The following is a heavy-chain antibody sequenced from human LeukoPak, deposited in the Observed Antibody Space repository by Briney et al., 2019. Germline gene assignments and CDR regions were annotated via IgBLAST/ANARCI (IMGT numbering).Heavy chain of an antibody. J-gene: IGHJ4*02. CDR3: ARRDWGSSWGYFDY. V-gene: IGHV4-39*01. CDR2: IYYSGST. D-gene: IGHD6-13*01. CDR1: GGSISSSSYY. Sequence: SETLSLTRTVSGGSISSSSYYWGWIRQPPGKGLEWIGSIYYSGSTYYNPSLKSRVTISVDTSKNQFSLKLSSVTAADTAVYYCARRDWGSSWGYFDYWGQGTLVTVSS.